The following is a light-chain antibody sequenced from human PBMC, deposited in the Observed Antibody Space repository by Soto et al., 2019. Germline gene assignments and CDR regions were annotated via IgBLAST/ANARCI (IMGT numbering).Light chain of an antibody. CDR1: QSVDTTF. Sequence: EIVLTQSPGSLSLSPGQRAILSCRASQSVDTTFFAWYQKKPGQAPRLLIQGASKRATGIPYRFSDSGPGKDFTLIISRLEPEDFAMYYCQQYMSSVTSGQGTKVAIK. V-gene: IGKV3-20*01. CDR2: GAS. J-gene: IGKJ1*01. CDR3: QQYMSSVT.